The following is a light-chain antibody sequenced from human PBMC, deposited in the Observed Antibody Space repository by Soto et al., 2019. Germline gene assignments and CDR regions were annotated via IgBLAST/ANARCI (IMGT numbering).Light chain of an antibody. J-gene: IGKJ1*01. V-gene: IGKV3-15*01. CDR3: QQYNNWPPEKT. CDR2: GAS. Sequence: EIVMKQSPAALSVSPGERATLSCRASQSVGSNLAWYQQRPGQALRLLLYGASTRATGIPARFSGSGSGTEFSLTISSLQSEDFAVYYCQQYNNWPPEKTFGQGTKVDIK. CDR1: QSVGSN.